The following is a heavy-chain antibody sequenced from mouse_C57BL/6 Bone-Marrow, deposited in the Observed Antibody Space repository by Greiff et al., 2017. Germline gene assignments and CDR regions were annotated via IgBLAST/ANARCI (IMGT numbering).Heavy chain of an antibody. Sequence: QVQLQQPGAELVRPGSSVKLSCKASGYTFTSYWMDWVKQRPGQGLEWIGNIYPSDSETHYNQKFKDKATLTVDKSSSTAYMQLSSLTSEDSAVYYCARGGLGRRYFDYWGQGTTLTVSS. CDR1: GYTFTSYW. CDR2: IYPSDSET. CDR3: ARGGLGRRYFDY. V-gene: IGHV1-61*01. J-gene: IGHJ2*01. D-gene: IGHD4-1*01.